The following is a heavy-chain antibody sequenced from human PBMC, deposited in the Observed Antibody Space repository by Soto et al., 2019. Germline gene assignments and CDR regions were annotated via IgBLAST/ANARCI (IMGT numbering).Heavy chain of an antibody. CDR1: GGTFSSYA. J-gene: IGHJ4*02. Sequence: SVKVSCKASGGTFSSYAISWVRQAPGQGLGWMGGIIPIFGTANYAQKFQGRVTITADKSTSTAYMELSSLRSEDTAVYYCVRYCSSTSCYDGWGQGTLVTVSS. CDR2: IIPIFGTA. V-gene: IGHV1-69*06. CDR3: VRYCSSTSCYDG. D-gene: IGHD2-2*01.